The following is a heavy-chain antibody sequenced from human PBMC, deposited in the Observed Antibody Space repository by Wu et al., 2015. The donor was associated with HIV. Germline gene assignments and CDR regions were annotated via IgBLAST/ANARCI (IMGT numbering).Heavy chain of an antibody. V-gene: IGHV1-46*01. CDR3: VSFSPVYSGSYSWDV. D-gene: IGHD3-10*01. CDR2: IDPSGGST. Sequence: LVQSGAEVKKPGASVKVSCKASGNTFINYYIHWVRQAPGQGLEWMGIIDPSGGSTTYAQKFQGRVTMTRDTSTSTVYMELNSLRSEDTAVYYCVSFSPVYSGSYSWDVWGQGTTVTVSS. J-gene: IGHJ6*02. CDR1: GNTFINYY.